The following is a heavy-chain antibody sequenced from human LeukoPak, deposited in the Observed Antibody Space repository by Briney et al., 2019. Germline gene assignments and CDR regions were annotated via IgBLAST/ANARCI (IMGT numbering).Heavy chain of an antibody. V-gene: IGHV4-31*03. Sequence: PSETLSLTCTVSGGSISSGGYYWSWIRQHPGKGLEWIGYIYYSGSTYYNPSLKSRVTISVDTSKNQFSLKLSSVTAADTAVYYCARKVWRLLLDYGGQETLVTVPS. CDR2: IYYSGST. D-gene: IGHD6-25*01. CDR3: ARKVWRLLLDY. J-gene: IGHJ4*02. CDR1: GGSISSGGYY.